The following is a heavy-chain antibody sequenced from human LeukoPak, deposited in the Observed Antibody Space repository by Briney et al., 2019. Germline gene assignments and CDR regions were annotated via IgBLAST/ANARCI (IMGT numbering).Heavy chain of an antibody. V-gene: IGHV3-53*01. D-gene: IGHD6-13*01. CDR3: ASLYSSSWYYFDY. CDR1: GFTVSSNY. Sequence: PGGSLRLSCAASGFTVSSNYMSWVRQAPAKGLEWVSVIYSGGSTYYADSVKGRFTISRDNSKNTLYLQMNSLRAEDTAVYYCASLYSSSWYYFDYWGQGTLVTVSS. CDR2: IYSGGST. J-gene: IGHJ4*02.